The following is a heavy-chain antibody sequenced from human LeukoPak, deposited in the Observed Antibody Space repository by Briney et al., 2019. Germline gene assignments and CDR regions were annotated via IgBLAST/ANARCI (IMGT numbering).Heavy chain of an antibody. CDR1: GFTFSSYA. D-gene: IGHD2-15*01. J-gene: IGHJ6*03. Sequence: GGSLRLSCAASGFTFSSYAMHWVRQAPGKGLEWVAFIRYDGSNKYYADSVKGRFTISRDNSKNTLYLQMNSLSAEDTAVYYCAKNGDRGAYCSGGSCYPYYYYYMDVWGKGTTVTISS. CDR3: AKNGDRGAYCSGGSCYPYYYYYMDV. V-gene: IGHV3-30*02. CDR2: IRYDGSNK.